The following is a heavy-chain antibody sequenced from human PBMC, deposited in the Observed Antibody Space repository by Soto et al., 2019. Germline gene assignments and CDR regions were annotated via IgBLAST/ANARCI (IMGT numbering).Heavy chain of an antibody. Sequence: AETLSLTCTVSGGSISRYYWSWIRQPAGKGLEWIGRIYTSGSTNYNPSLKSRVTMSVDTSKNQFSLKLSSVTAAETAVYYCARGGSTGPDSWGQRTLVPVSA. D-gene: IGHD2-8*02. V-gene: IGHV4-4*07. CDR3: ARGGSTGPDS. CDR2: IYTSGST. J-gene: IGHJ1*01. CDR1: GGSISRYY.